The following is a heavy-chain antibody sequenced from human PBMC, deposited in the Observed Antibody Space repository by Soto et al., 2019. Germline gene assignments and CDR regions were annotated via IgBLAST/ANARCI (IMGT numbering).Heavy chain of an antibody. CDR3: ARHTFPIAVAGTPYYYGMDV. V-gene: IGHV1-69*13. D-gene: IGHD6-19*01. J-gene: IGHJ6*02. CDR1: GGTFSSYA. CDR2: IIPIFGTA. Sequence: SVKVSCKASGGTFSSYAISWVRQAPGQGLEWMGGIIPIFGTANYAQKFQGRVTITADESTSTAYMELSSLRSEDTAVYYCARHTFPIAVAGTPYYYGMDVWGQGTTVTV.